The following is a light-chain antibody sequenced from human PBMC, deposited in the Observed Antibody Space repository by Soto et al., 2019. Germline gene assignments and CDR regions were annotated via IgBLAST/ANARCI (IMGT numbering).Light chain of an antibody. CDR3: SSYTNSSIV. CDR1: SSDVGGYNY. Sequence: QSVLTQPASVSGSPGQSITISCTGTSSDVGGYNYVSWYQRRPGKAPKLMIYDVSNRPSGVSNRFSGSKSGNTASLTISGLQAEDEADYYCSSYTNSSIVFGTGTQLTVL. CDR2: DVS. J-gene: IGLJ1*01. V-gene: IGLV2-14*01.